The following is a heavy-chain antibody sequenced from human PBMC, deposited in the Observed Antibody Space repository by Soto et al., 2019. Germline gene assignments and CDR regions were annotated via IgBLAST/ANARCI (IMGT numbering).Heavy chain of an antibody. Sequence: QVQLVESGGGLVKPGGSLRLSCAASGFTFSDYYMSWIRQAPGKGLEWVSYISSSSSYTNYADSVKGRFTISRDNAKNSLYLQMNSLRAEDTAVYYCARDYPSVHWGSKMGVYYFDYWGQGTLATVSS. CDR2: ISSSSSYT. CDR1: GFTFSDYY. V-gene: IGHV3-11*06. D-gene: IGHD7-27*01. J-gene: IGHJ4*02. CDR3: ARDYPSVHWGSKMGVYYFDY.